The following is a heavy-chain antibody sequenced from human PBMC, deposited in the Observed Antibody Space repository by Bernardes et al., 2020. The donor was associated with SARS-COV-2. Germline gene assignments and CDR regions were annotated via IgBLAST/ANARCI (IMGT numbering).Heavy chain of an antibody. CDR2: ISYDGSNK. V-gene: IGHV3-30*18. Sequence: GGSLRLSCAASGFTFSSYGMHWVRQAPGKGLEWVAVISYDGSNKYYADSVKGRFTISRDNSKNTLYLQMNSLRAEDTAVYYCAKDSAPYSSGWYQRYFDYWGQGTLVTVSS. CDR1: GFTFSSYG. CDR3: AKDSAPYSSGWYQRYFDY. J-gene: IGHJ4*02. D-gene: IGHD6-19*01.